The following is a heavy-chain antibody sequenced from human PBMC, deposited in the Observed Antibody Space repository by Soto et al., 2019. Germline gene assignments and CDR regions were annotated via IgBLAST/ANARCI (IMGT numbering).Heavy chain of an antibody. Sequence: GASVKVSCKASGGTFSSYAISWVRQAPGQGLEWMGGIIPIFGTANYAQKFQGRVTITADESTSTAYMELSSLRSEDTAVYYCARAIINVDTAMAPGHWFDPWGQGTLVTVS. D-gene: IGHD5-18*01. J-gene: IGHJ5*02. CDR1: GGTFSSYA. CDR2: IIPIFGTA. CDR3: ARAIINVDTAMAPGHWFDP. V-gene: IGHV1-69*13.